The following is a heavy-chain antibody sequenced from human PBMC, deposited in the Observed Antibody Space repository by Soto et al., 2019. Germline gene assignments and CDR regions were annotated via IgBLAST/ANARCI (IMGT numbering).Heavy chain of an antibody. D-gene: IGHD6-19*01. CDR1: GFTFSDYY. Sequence: QVQLVESGGGLVQPGGSLRLSCAASGFTFSDYYMSWIRQAPGKGLEWVSYISSRSTTRYFADSVKGRFTISRDNANNSVYLQMNSLRAEDTAVYYCARDITVAGTGGVGYWGQGTLVTVSS. J-gene: IGHJ4*02. V-gene: IGHV3-11*01. CDR2: ISSRSTTR. CDR3: ARDITVAGTGGVGY.